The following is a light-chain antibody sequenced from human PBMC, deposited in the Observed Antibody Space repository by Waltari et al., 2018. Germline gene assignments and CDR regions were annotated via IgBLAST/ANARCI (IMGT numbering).Light chain of an antibody. J-gene: IGKJ5*01. CDR2: AAS. Sequence: DIQMTQSPSSLSASVGHKVTITCRASQGITDHLAWFQLKPGKPPKSLIYAASRLQSGVPSKFSGSGSGTDFTLTINSLQPEDFATYYCQQYWSYPITFAQGTRLEIE. V-gene: IGKV1-16*02. CDR3: QQYWSYPIT. CDR1: QGITDH.